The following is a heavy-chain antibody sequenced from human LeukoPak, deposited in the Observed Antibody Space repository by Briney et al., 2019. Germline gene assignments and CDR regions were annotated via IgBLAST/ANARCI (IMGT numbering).Heavy chain of an antibody. CDR3: TLTTFGVVYYFDY. D-gene: IGHD1/OR15-1a*01. Sequence: PGRSLRPSCAPSGFTFSSYAMHWVRQAPGKGLEWVALISYDGINQYYAASVKGRFIISRDNSKNTLYLQLNSLRLEDTAVYYCTLTTFGVVYYFDYWGQGTLVTVSS. J-gene: IGHJ4*02. CDR1: GFTFSSYA. V-gene: IGHV3-30*04. CDR2: ISYDGINQ.